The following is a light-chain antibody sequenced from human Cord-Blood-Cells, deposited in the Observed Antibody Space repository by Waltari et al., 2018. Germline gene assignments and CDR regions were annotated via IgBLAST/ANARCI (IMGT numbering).Light chain of an antibody. V-gene: IGKV3-15*01. Sequence: EIVMTQSPATLSVSPGARATLSCRASQSVSSNLACYQQKPGQAPRLLIYGASPTATGIPARFSGSGSGTEFTLTISSLQSEDFAVYYCQQYNNWPPLTFGGGTKVEIK. J-gene: IGKJ4*01. CDR2: GAS. CDR3: QQYNNWPPLT. CDR1: QSVSSN.